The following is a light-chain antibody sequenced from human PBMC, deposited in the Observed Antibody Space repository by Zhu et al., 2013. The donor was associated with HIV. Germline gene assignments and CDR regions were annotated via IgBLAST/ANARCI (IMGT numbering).Light chain of an antibody. Sequence: EVVLTQSPGTLSSSPGERATLSCRASQSVGSSYLAWYQQKSGQAPRLLIYGASSRATGIPDRFSGSGSGTDFTLTISRLEPEDFAVYYCQQYSSPIFTFGPGPKWMSN. J-gene: IGKJ3*01. CDR2: GAS. V-gene: IGKV3-20*01. CDR3: QQYSSPIFT. CDR1: QSVGSSY.